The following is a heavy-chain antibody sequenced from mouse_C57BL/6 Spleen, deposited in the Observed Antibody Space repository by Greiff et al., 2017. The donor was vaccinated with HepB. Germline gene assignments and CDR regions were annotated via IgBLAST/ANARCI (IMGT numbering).Heavy chain of an antibody. D-gene: IGHD2-4*01. CDR3: ARENDYDGGGFAY. CDR1: GYAFSSSW. J-gene: IGHJ3*01. Sequence: QVQLQQSGPELVKPGASVKISCKASGYAFSSSWMNWVKQRPGKGLEWIGRIYPGDGDTNYNGKFKGKATLTADKSSSTAYMQLSSLTSEDSAVYFCARENDYDGGGFAYWGQGTLVTVSA. V-gene: IGHV1-82*01. CDR2: IYPGDGDT.